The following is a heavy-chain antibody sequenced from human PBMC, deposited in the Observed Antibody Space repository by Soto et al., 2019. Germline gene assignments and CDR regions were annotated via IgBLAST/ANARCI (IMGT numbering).Heavy chain of an antibody. D-gene: IGHD6-19*01. V-gene: IGHV3-48*01. CDR1: GFTFRSYG. CDR2: ISTSGGTT. Sequence: GGSLRLSCAVSGFTFRSYGMSWDRQAPGKGLEWVSYISTSGGTTSYADSVKGRFTISRDNARNSLYLQMNCLRVEDTAVYYFARGGYFDIAEAGPTDYWSQGTLVTVSS. CDR3: ARGGYFDIAEAGPTDY. J-gene: IGHJ4*02.